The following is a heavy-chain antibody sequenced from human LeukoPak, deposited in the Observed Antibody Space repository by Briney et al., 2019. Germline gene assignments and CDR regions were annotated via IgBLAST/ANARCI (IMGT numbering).Heavy chain of an antibody. Sequence: PGGSLRLSCAASGFTFSSYGMHWVRQARGKGLEWAAAIWYDGSNKYYADSVKGRFTISRDNSKNALYLQMNSLRAEDTAVYYCAREYPPRYYYDSSGYLDYWGQGTLVTVSS. D-gene: IGHD3-22*01. CDR2: IWYDGSNK. V-gene: IGHV3-33*01. CDR3: AREYPPRYYYDSSGYLDY. CDR1: GFTFSSYG. J-gene: IGHJ4*02.